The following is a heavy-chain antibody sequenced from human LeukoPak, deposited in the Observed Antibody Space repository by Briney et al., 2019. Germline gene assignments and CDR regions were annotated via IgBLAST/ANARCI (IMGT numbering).Heavy chain of an antibody. CDR3: AREGGTTVTTDY. V-gene: IGHV1-46*01. J-gene: IGHJ4*02. D-gene: IGHD4-17*01. Sequence: GASVKVSCKASGYTFTSYYMHWVRQAPGQGLEWMGIINPSGGSTSYAQKFQGRVTITRDTSTSTAYMELSSLRSEDTAVYYCAREGGTTVTTDYWGQGTLVTVSS. CDR1: GYTFTSYY. CDR2: INPSGGST.